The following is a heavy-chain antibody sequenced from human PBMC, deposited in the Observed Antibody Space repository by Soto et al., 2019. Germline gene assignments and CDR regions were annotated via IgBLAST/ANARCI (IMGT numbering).Heavy chain of an antibody. V-gene: IGHV4-59*08. D-gene: IGHD3-10*01. CDR2: IYETGGT. CDR3: VRQGIGPLHGLVDV. J-gene: IGHJ6*02. CDR1: SDPTSTHT. Sequence: QVQLQESGPGMVKPSETLSLTCTVSSDPTSTHTWGWIRQTPGKGLEWIGYIYETGGTAYNPSLTGRSTISLDRSTKELALKLRSATAADPAMYHCVRQGIGPLHGLVDVWGRGTTVIVSS.